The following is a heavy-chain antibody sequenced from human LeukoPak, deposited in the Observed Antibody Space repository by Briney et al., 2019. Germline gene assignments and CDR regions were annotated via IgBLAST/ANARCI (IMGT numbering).Heavy chain of an antibody. D-gene: IGHD3-3*01. CDR2: INSDGSST. CDR3: ARDRDYDFWSGPDAFDI. CDR1: GFTFSSYW. Sequence: GGSLRLSCAASGFTFSSYWMHWVRQAPGRGLVWVSRINSDGSSTSYADSVKGRFTISRDNAKNTLYLQMNSLRAEDTAVYYCARDRDYDFWSGPDAFDIWGKGTMVTVSS. V-gene: IGHV3-74*01. J-gene: IGHJ3*02.